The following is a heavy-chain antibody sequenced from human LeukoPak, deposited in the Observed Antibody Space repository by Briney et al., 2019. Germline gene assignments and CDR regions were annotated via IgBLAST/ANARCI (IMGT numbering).Heavy chain of an antibody. Sequence: EASVKVSYKASGYTFTIYGISWVRQAPGQGLEGMGWISAYNGNTNYAQKLQGRVTMTTDTSTSTAYMELRSLRSDDTAVYYCARDRYGDGVDYWGQGTLVTVSS. V-gene: IGHV1-18*04. CDR2: ISAYNGNT. D-gene: IGHD4-17*01. J-gene: IGHJ4*02. CDR1: GYTFTIYG. CDR3: ARDRYGDGVDY.